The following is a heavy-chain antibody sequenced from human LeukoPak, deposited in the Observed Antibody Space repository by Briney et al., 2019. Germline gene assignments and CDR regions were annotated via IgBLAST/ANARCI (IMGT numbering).Heavy chain of an antibody. CDR3: AKDVRYNWNVDV. D-gene: IGHD1-1*01. CDR2: ISYDGSNK. V-gene: IGHV3-30*18. J-gene: IGHJ6*04. Sequence: PGRSLRLSCAASGFTFSSYGIHWVRQAPGKGLEWVAVISYDGSNKYYADSVKGRFTISRDNSKNTLYLQMNSLRPEDTAVYYCAKDVRYNWNVDVWGKGTTVTVSS. CDR1: GFTFSSYG.